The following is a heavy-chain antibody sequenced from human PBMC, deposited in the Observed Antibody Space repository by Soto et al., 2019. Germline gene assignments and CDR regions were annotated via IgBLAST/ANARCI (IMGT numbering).Heavy chain of an antibody. CDR1: GGSINSGGYY. V-gene: IGHV4-31*03. CDR3: ARKGLTGSREFDY. CDR2: IYYSGNT. D-gene: IGHD7-27*01. J-gene: IGHJ4*02. Sequence: QVQLQESGPGLVKPSQTLSLTCTVSGGSINSGGYYWSWIRQQPGKGLEWIGHIYYSGNTYYNPSLKSRVLTSLDQXKNQFSLKLNSVTAADTAVYYCARKGLTGSREFDYWGQGTLVTVSS.